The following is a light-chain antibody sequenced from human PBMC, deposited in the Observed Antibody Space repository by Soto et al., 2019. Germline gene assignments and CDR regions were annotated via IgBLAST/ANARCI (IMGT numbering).Light chain of an antibody. CDR1: NSDVESYNL. CDR2: EVS. J-gene: IGLJ3*02. CDR3: TSYTTSTTWV. V-gene: IGLV2-14*02. Sequence: QSALTQPASVSGSPGQSITISCTGTNSDVESYNLVSWFRQHPGEAPKLIVYEVSNRPSGVSNRFSGYKSGNTASLTISGLQAEDEADYYCTSYTTSTTWVFGGGTKVTVL.